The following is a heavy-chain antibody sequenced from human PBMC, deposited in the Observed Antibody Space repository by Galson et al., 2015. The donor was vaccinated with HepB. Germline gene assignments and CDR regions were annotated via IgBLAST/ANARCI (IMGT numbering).Heavy chain of an antibody. V-gene: IGHV1-46*01. D-gene: IGHD2-15*01. CDR1: GYTSTNYH. J-gene: IGHJ4*02. CDR2: INPNDGAT. CDR3: ARELVATYYFDY. Sequence: VKVSCKASGYTSTNYHIHWVRQAPGQGLEWMGIINPNDGATGYPQKFQGRVTMTRDTSTSTVYMDLSSLRSEDTAVYYCARELVATYYFDYWGQATLVTVSS.